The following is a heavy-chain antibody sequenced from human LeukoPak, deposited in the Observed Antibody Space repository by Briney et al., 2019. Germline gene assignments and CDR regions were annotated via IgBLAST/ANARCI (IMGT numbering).Heavy chain of an antibody. V-gene: IGHV3-23*01. J-gene: IGHJ4*02. D-gene: IGHD3-10*01. CDR2: ISGTNNST. Sequence: GGSLRLSCAASGFTFSDYAMTWVRQAPGKGLEWVSAISGTNNSTYYPDSLKGRFTISRDNAKNSLYLQMNSLRAEDTAVYYCARAQLWLFILDYWGQGTLVTVSS. CDR3: ARAQLWLFILDY. CDR1: GFTFSDYA.